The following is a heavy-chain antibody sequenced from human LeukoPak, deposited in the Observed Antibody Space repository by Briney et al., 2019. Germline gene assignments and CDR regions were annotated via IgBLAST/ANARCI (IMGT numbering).Heavy chain of an antibody. J-gene: IGHJ6*02. D-gene: IGHD2-2*01. CDR1: GGTFSSYA. Sequence: ASVKVSCKASGGTFSSYAISWVRQAPGQGLEWMGRIIPILGIANYAQKFQGRVTITADKSTSTAYMELSSLRSEDTAVYYCARDPEDIVVVPAASDSYYGMDVWGQGTTVTVSS. CDR3: ARDPEDIVVVPAASDSYYGMDV. V-gene: IGHV1-69*04. CDR2: IIPILGIA.